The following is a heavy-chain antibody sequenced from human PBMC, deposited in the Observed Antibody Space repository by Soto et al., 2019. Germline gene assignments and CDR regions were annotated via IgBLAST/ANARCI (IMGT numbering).Heavy chain of an antibody. Sequence: PSETLSLTCTVSGGSISGYYWSWIRRPPGKGLEFIGNVYYSGNTNYNPSLKSRVTMSVDTSKNQFSLKLRSVTAADTAVYYCARGSGSTFDYWGQGTLVTVSS. CDR2: VYYSGNT. J-gene: IGHJ4*02. V-gene: IGHV4-59*01. D-gene: IGHD3-10*01. CDR1: GGSISGYY. CDR3: ARGSGSTFDY.